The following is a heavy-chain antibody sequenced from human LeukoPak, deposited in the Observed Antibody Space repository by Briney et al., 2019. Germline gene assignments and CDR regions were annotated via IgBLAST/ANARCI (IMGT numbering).Heavy chain of an antibody. V-gene: IGHV1-18*01. J-gene: IGHJ6*02. Sequence: ASVKVSCKASGYTFTSHGISWVRQAPGQGLEWMGWISAYNGNTNYAQKLQGRVTMTTDTSTSTAYMELRSLRSDDTAVYYCARDGRKWLRLSYYGMDVWGQGTTVTVSS. D-gene: IGHD5-12*01. CDR3: ARDGRKWLRLSYYGMDV. CDR2: ISAYNGNT. CDR1: GYTFTSHG.